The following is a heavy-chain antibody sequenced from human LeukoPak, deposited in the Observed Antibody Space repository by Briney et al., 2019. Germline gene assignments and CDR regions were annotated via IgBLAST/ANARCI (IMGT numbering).Heavy chain of an antibody. D-gene: IGHD6-13*01. J-gene: IGHJ4*02. CDR2: IYYVGST. CDR3: ARRGIAAAGKSVGFDY. V-gene: IGHV4-39*01. Sequence: SETLSLTCTVAGGSISSSSEYWGWIRQPPGNGLEWIGGIYYVGSTYYNPSLKSRVTISVATYKNKFSLKLSSVPAADTAVYYCARRGIAAAGKSVGFDYWGQGTLVTVSS. CDR1: GGSISSSSEY.